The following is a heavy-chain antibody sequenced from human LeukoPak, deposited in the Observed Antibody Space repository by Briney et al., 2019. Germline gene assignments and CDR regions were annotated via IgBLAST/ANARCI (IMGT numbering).Heavy chain of an antibody. V-gene: IGHV3-33*01. CDR1: GFTFSSYG. Sequence: GGSLRLSCAASGFTFSSYGMHWVRQAPGKGLEWVAVIWYDGSNKHYADSVKGRFTISRDNSKNTLFLQMNSLRAEDTAVYYCAREGAGTLDYWGQGTLVTVSS. CDR3: AREGAGTLDY. D-gene: IGHD1-1*01. J-gene: IGHJ4*02. CDR2: IWYDGSNK.